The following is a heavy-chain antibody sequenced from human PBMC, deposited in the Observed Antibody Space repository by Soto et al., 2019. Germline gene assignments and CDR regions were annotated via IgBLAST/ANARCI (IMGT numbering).Heavy chain of an antibody. CDR3: ARIGGLNFDY. J-gene: IGHJ4*02. CDR2: IYYSGRT. Sequence: SETLSLTRTVSRGSINNYYGSWIRQPPGKGLEWIGYIYYSGRTNYNSSLESRVTLSVDTSKNQFSLRLSSVTAADTAVYYCARIGGLNFDYWGQGTLVTVSS. CDR1: RGSINNYY. V-gene: IGHV4-59*08. D-gene: IGHD3-22*01.